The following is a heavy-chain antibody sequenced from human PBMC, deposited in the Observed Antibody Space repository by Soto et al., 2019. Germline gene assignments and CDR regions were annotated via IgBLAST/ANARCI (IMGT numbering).Heavy chain of an antibody. CDR1: GGSISSYY. D-gene: IGHD3-3*01. V-gene: IGHV4-59*01. Sequence: PSETLSLTCTVSGGSISSYYWSWIRQPPGKGLEWIGYIYYSGSTNYNPSLKSRVTISVDTSKNQFSLKLSSVTAADTAVYYCARGIVGSQGFLEWYDMDVWGKGTTVTVSS. CDR2: IYYSGST. J-gene: IGHJ6*03. CDR3: ARGIVGSQGFLEWYDMDV.